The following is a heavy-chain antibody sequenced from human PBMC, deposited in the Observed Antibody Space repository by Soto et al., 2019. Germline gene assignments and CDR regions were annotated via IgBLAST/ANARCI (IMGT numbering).Heavy chain of an antibody. CDR3: ARRTTDGVVAAPYFDY. Sequence: KVSCKASGSTCSSYAIIWARQAPGQGLEWMGGIIPIFGTANYAQKFQGRVTITADKSTSTAYMELSSVTAADTAVYYCARRTTDGVVAAPYFDYCGQRTLVTVSS. V-gene: IGHV1-69*06. CDR2: IIPIFGTA. D-gene: IGHD2-15*01. CDR1: GSTCSSYA. J-gene: IGHJ4*02.